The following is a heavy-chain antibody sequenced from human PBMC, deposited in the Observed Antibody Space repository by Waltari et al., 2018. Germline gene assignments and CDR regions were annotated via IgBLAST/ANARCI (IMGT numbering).Heavy chain of an antibody. V-gene: IGHV4-39*02. CDR1: GGSISSSSYY. CDR2: IYYRGST. Sequence: QLQLQESGPGLVKPSETLSLTCTVSGGSISSSSYYWGWIRQPPGKGLEWIGSIYYRGSTYYNPARMSRVTISVDTSKNQFSLKLSSVTAADTAVYYCAREVPIVVVVAATGSWFDPWGQGTLVTVSS. CDR3: AREVPIVVVVAATGSWFDP. D-gene: IGHD2-15*01. J-gene: IGHJ5*02.